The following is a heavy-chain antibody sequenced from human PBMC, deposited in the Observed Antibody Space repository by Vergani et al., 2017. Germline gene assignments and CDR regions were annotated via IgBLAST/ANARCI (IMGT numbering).Heavy chain of an antibody. CDR2: IYHSGST. CDR3: ARHPGEGNWFDP. Sequence: QVQLQESGPGLVKPSGTLSLTCAVSGGSLSSSNWWSWVRPPPGKGLEWVGEIYHSGSTNYNPSLKSRVTISVDTSKNQFSLKLSSVTAADTAVYYWARHPGEGNWFDPWGQGTLVTVSS. CDR1: GGSLSSSNW. D-gene: IGHD3-16*01. J-gene: IGHJ5*02. V-gene: IGHV4-4*02.